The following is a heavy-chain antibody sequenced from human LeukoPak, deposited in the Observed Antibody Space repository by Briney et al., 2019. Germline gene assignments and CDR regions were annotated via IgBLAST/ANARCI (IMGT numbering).Heavy chain of an antibody. Sequence: KPSETLALTCPASGGSMSSYYWSWIRQPPGKGVEWIGYIYYSGSTYYNPSLKSRVIISVDTSKNQFSLKLSSVTAADTAVYYCARSRGYFDYWGQGTLVTVSS. J-gene: IGHJ4*02. CDR1: GGSMSSYY. D-gene: IGHD5/OR15-5a*01. V-gene: IGHV4-59*01. CDR3: ARSRGYFDY. CDR2: IYYSGST.